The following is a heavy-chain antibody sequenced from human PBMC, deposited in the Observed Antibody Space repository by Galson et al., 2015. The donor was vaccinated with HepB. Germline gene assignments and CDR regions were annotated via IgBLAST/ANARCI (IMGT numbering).Heavy chain of an antibody. V-gene: IGHV1-18*01. CDR3: ARWSGSGSYYNGDFDY. D-gene: IGHD3-10*01. CDR2: ISAYNGNT. J-gene: IGHJ4*02. CDR1: GYTFTSYG. Sequence: SVKVSCKASGYTFTSYGISWVRQAPGQGLEWMGWISAYNGNTNYAQKLQGRVTMTTDTPTSTAYMELRSLRSDDTAVYYCARWSGSGSYYNGDFDYWGQGTLVTVSS.